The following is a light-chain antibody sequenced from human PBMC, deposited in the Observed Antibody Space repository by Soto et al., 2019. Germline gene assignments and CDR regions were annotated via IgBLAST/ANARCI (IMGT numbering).Light chain of an antibody. CDR3: SSYTSSSTRV. J-gene: IGLJ1*01. CDR2: DVS. Sequence: QPVLTQPSSLSGSPWQSLTLSLTRNSKGVGGYNYVSWYQQHPGKAPKLMIYDVSNRPSGVSNRFSGSKSGNTASLAISGLQAEDEADYYCSSYTSSSTRVFGTGTKVTVL. CDR1: SKGVGGYNY. V-gene: IGLV2-14*01.